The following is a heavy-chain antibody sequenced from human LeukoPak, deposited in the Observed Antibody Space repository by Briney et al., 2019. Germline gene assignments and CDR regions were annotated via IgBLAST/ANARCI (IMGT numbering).Heavy chain of an antibody. CDR1: GFTFSAYA. CDR3: ARDPNGDYIGAFDM. CDR2: IRGGGGSA. J-gene: IGHJ3*02. Sequence: GGSPRLSCTASGFTFSAYAMMWVRQAPGKGPERVSAIRGGGGSAFYADSVKGRFTISRDNSKYTLFLQMNSLRAEDTAVYYCARDPNGDYIGAFDMWGPGTMVTVSS. D-gene: IGHD4-17*01. V-gene: IGHV3-23*01.